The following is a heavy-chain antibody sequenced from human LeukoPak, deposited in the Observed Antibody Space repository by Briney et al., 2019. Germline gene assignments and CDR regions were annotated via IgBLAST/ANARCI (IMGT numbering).Heavy chain of an antibody. CDR2: IYYSGNT. Sequence: SETLSLTCTVSGGSISSYYWSWIRQPPGKGLEWIGYIYYSGNTNYNPSLKSRVTISVDTSKNQFSLKLSSVTAADTAVYYCARGKGYFDYWGQGTLVTVSS. V-gene: IGHV4-59*01. CDR3: ARGKGYFDY. J-gene: IGHJ4*02. CDR1: GGSISSYY.